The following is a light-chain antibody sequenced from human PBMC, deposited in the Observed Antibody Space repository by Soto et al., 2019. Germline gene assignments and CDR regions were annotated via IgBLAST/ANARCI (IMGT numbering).Light chain of an antibody. Sequence: DIVMTQPPDSLAVSLGERATINCKSSQSVLYSSNNKNYLAWYQKKPGQPPKLLIYWASTRESGVPDRFSGSGSGTDFTLTISSLQAEDVAIYYCQQYYSTPSFGPGTKVDIK. J-gene: IGKJ3*01. V-gene: IGKV4-1*01. CDR2: WAS. CDR1: QSVLYSSNNKNY. CDR3: QQYYSTPS.